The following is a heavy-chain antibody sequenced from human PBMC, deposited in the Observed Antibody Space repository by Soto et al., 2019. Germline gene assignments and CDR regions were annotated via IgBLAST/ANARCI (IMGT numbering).Heavy chain of an antibody. CDR1: AFTCSSDG. CDR3: AKEREPTTAFYY. J-gene: IGHJ4*02. Sequence: WGSLLFSCAAAAFTCSSDGMSRVRQAPGRRLDLASLITDNGGSTYYADSVKGRFTISRDNPKNTLFLQMNSLRAEDTAVYYRAKEREPTTAFYYWAQGAMFTDSS. D-gene: IGHD1-26*01. V-gene: IGHV3-23*01. CDR2: ITDNGGST.